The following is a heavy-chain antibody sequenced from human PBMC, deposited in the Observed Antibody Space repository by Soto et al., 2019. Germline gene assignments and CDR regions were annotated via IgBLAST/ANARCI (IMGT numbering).Heavy chain of an antibody. D-gene: IGHD6-13*01. CDR2: IWYDGSNK. Sequence: QVQLVESGGGVVQPGRSLRLSCAASGFTFSSYGMHWVRQAPGKGLEWVAVIWYDGSNKYYADSVKGRFTISRDNSKNTLYLQMNSLRAEDTAVYYCARASRQLVYFDYWGQGTLVTGSS. CDR3: ARASRQLVYFDY. V-gene: IGHV3-33*01. CDR1: GFTFSSYG. J-gene: IGHJ4*02.